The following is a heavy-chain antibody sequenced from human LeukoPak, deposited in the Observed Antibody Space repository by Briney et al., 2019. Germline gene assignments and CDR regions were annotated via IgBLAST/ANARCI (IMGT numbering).Heavy chain of an antibody. D-gene: IGHD2-15*01. J-gene: IGHJ4*02. CDR3: AKEGCSGGSCHGNFDY. CDR1: GFTFSSYS. Sequence: GGSLRLSCAASGFTFSSYSMNWVRQAPGKGLEWVSSISSSSSYIYYADSVKGRFTISRDNAKNSLYLQMNSLRAEDTAVYYCAKEGCSGGSCHGNFDYWGQGTLVTVSS. V-gene: IGHV3-21*04. CDR2: ISSSSSYI.